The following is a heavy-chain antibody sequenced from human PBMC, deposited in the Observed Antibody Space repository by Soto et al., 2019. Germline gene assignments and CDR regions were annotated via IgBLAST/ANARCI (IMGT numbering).Heavy chain of an antibody. V-gene: IGHV1-18*01. CDR2: ISAYNGNT. D-gene: IGHD1-26*01. Sequence: QVQLVQSGAEVKKPGASVKVSCKASGYTFTSYGISWVRQAPGQGLEWMGWISAYNGNTNYAQKLQGRVTMTTDTSTSTAYMERRSLRSDDTAVYYCARVLVDEGRQGWESDYWGQGTLVTVSS. J-gene: IGHJ4*02. CDR1: GYTFTSYG. CDR3: ARVLVDEGRQGWESDY.